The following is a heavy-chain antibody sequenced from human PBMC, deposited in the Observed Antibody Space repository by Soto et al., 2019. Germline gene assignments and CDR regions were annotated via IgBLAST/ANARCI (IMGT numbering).Heavy chain of an antibody. CDR2: IDPSDSYT. CDR3: ARHPAIAVAGALYGMAV. Sequence: PGESLKISCKGSGYSFTSYWISWVRQMPGKGLEWMGTIDPSDSYTNYSPSFQGHVTMSADKSISTAYLQWRSLKASDTAIYYCARHPAIAVAGALYGMAVWGQGTTVTVSS. J-gene: IGHJ6*02. CDR1: GYSFTSYW. V-gene: IGHV5-10-1*01. D-gene: IGHD6-19*01.